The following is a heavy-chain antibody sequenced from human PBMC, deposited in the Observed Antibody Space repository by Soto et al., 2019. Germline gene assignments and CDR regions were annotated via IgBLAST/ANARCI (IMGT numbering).Heavy chain of an antibody. CDR3: AREQRAAAFDY. V-gene: IGHV1-46*03. Sequence: QVQLVQSGAEVKKPGASVKVSCKASGYTFTSYYMHWVRQAPGQGLEWMGIINPSGGSTSYAQKFPGRVTMTRDTSTSTVYMELSSLRSEDTAVYYCAREQRAAAFDYWCQGTLVTVSS. D-gene: IGHD2-2*01. CDR2: INPSGGST. J-gene: IGHJ4*02. CDR1: GYTFTSYY.